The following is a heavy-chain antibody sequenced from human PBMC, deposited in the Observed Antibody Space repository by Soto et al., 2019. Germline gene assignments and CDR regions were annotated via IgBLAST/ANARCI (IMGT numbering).Heavy chain of an antibody. CDR1: GFTFSSYA. J-gene: IGHJ1*01. Sequence: QVQLVESGGGVVQPGRSLRLSCAASGFTFSSYAMHWVRQAPGKGLEWVAVISYDGSNKYYADSVKGRFTISRDNSKNTLYLQMNSLRAEDTAVFYCASQTISAGVITAAGIPHWGQGTLVTVSS. CDR3: ASQTISAGVITAAGIPH. V-gene: IGHV3-30-3*01. CDR2: ISYDGSNK. D-gene: IGHD6-13*01.